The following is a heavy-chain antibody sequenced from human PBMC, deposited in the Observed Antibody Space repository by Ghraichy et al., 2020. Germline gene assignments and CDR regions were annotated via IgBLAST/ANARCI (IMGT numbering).Heavy chain of an antibody. Sequence: GESLNISCAASGFTFDDYAMHWVRQAPGKGLEWVSLISGDGGSTYYADSVKGRFTISRDNSKNSLYLQMNSLRTEDTALYYCAKDVTYYYGSGGPAPYYYYGMDVWGQGTTVTVSS. CDR1: GFTFDDYA. CDR3: AKDVTYYYGSGGPAPYYYYGMDV. V-gene: IGHV3-43*02. D-gene: IGHD3-10*01. J-gene: IGHJ6*02. CDR2: ISGDGGST.